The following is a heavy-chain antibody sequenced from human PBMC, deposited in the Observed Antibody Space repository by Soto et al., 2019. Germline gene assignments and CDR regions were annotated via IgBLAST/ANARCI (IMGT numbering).Heavy chain of an antibody. CDR3: ARDEYNYGFDY. J-gene: IGHJ4*02. V-gene: IGHV3-30-3*01. Sequence: ESGGGVVQPGRSLRLSCAASGFTFSDYPMHWVRQAPGKGLEWVAVISYDGNYEYYADSVKGRFTISRDNSNNTLHLQMDSLRAEDTAVYYCARDEYNYGFDYWGQGTLVTVSS. CDR2: ISYDGNYE. CDR1: GFTFSDYP. D-gene: IGHD5-18*01.